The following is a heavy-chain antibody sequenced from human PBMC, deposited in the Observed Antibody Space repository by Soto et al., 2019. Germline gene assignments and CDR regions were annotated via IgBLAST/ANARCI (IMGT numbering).Heavy chain of an antibody. CDR1: GGSISSGDYY. V-gene: IGHV4-30-4*01. D-gene: IGHD4-4*01. Sequence: SETLSLTCTVSGGSISSGDYYWSWIRQPPGKGLEWIGYIYYSGSTYYNPSLKSRVTISVDTSKNRFSLKLSSVTAADTAVYYCARRRDYSNYYYYYMDVWGKGTTVTVSS. CDR3: ARRRDYSNYYYYYMDV. J-gene: IGHJ6*03. CDR2: IYYSGST.